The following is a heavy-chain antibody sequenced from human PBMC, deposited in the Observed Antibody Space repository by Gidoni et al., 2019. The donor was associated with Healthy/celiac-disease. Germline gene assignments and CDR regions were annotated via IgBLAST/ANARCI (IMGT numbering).Heavy chain of an antibody. V-gene: IGHV1-2*02. J-gene: IGHJ6*03. D-gene: IGHD6-19*01. Sequence: QVQLVQSGAEVKKPGASLKVSCKASGYTFTGYYMPWVRQAPGQGLEWMGWINPNSGGTNYAQKFQGRVTMTRDTSISTAYMELSRLRSDDTAVYYCARGAQVEWLPPWDYYYYYMDVWGKGTTVTVSS. CDR2: INPNSGGT. CDR3: ARGAQVEWLPPWDYYYYYMDV. CDR1: GYTFTGYY.